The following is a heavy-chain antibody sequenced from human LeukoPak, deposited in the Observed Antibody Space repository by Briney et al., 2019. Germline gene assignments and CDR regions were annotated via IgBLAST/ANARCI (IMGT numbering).Heavy chain of an antibody. D-gene: IGHD3-16*01. J-gene: IGHJ4*02. Sequence: GASVEVSCKASGYTFTGYYMHWVRQAPGQGLEWMGWINPNSGGTNYAQKFQGRVTMTRDTSISTAYMELSRLRSDDTAVYYCARELRGGSPQFDYWGQGTLVTVSS. CDR1: GYTFTGYY. CDR3: ARELRGGSPQFDY. CDR2: INPNSGGT. V-gene: IGHV1-2*02.